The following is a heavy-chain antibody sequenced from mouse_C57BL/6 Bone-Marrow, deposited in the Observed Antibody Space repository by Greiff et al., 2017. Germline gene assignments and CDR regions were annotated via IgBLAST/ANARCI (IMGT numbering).Heavy chain of an antibody. D-gene: IGHD1-1*01. J-gene: IGHJ3*01. CDR2: FYPGSGSI. CDR3: AIHEYGDCYGSSGWFAY. Sequence: VQLQQSGAELVKPGASVKLSCKASGYTFTEYTIHWVKQRSGQGLEWIGWFYPGSGSITYNEKFKDKATLTADKSSSTVYMELSRLTSEDSAVYFGAIHEYGDCYGSSGWFAYWGQGTLVTVAA. CDR1: GYTFTEYT. V-gene: IGHV1-62-2*01.